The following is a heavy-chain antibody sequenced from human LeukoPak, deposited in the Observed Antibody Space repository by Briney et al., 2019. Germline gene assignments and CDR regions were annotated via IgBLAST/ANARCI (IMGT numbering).Heavy chain of an antibody. Sequence: PSETLSLTCAVYGGSFSGYYWSWIRQPPGKGLEWIGEINHSGSTNYNPSLKSRVTISVDTSKNQFSLKLNSVTAADTAVYYCARDSRLGVVERDALDIWGQGTMVTVSS. CDR2: INHSGST. D-gene: IGHD3-3*01. CDR1: GGSFSGYY. V-gene: IGHV4-34*01. CDR3: ARDSRLGVVERDALDI. J-gene: IGHJ3*02.